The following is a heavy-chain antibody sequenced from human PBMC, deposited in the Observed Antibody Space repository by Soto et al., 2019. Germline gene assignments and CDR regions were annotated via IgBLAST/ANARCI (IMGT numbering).Heavy chain of an antibody. D-gene: IGHD3-10*01. CDR3: ARAPRGLNYYGSGSHYPYFDY. CDR1: GFTFSTYV. V-gene: IGHV3-23*01. J-gene: IGHJ4*02. CDR2: VSNNGAST. Sequence: GGSLRLSCAASGFTFSTYVMNWVRQAPGKGLEWVSGVSNNGASTYYADSVQGRFSISRDNSKNTLYLQMNSLRAEDTAVYFCARAPRGLNYYGSGSHYPYFDYWGQGALVTVSS.